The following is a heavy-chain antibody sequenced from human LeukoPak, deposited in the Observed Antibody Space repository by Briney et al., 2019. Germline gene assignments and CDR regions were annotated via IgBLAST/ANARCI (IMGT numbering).Heavy chain of an antibody. D-gene: IGHD5-12*01. V-gene: IGHV4-31*03. CDR1: GGSLSSGGYY. Sequence: SETLSLTCTVSGGSLSSGGYYWRWIRQHPGKGLEWIGYIYYSGSTYYNPSLKSRVTISVDTSKNQFSLKLSSVTAADTAVYYCASLPYSGYDFDYWGQGTLVTVSS. CDR3: ASLPYSGYDFDY. J-gene: IGHJ4*02. CDR2: IYYSGST.